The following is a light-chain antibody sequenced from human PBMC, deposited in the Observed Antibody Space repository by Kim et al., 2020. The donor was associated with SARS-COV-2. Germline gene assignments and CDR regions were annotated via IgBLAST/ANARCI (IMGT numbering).Light chain of an antibody. V-gene: IGKV3-15*01. CDR3: QQYNDWPPTYT. CDR2: RAS. CDR1: QSIGSN. J-gene: IGKJ2*01. Sequence: SPGERVTLSCRASQSIGSNFAGYQHIPGQAPRLLIYRASTRATGVPARFTGSGSGTEFTLTISSLQSEDFAVYYCQQYNDWPPTYTFGQGTKLEI.